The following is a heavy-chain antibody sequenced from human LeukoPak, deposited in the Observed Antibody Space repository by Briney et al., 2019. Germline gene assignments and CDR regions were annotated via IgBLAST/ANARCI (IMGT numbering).Heavy chain of an antibody. CDR2: INYSGNT. CDR1: GASIRSYY. Sequence: SETLSLTCTVSGASIRSYYWNWLRQPPGKGLEWIGYINYSGNTNYNPSLKSRVTISVDTSKNQFSLKLSSVTAADTAVYYCAGVQSVSWYVGSPWGFDYWGQGTLVTVSS. CDR3: AGVQSVSWYVGSPWGFDY. J-gene: IGHJ4*02. V-gene: IGHV4-59*01. D-gene: IGHD6-13*01.